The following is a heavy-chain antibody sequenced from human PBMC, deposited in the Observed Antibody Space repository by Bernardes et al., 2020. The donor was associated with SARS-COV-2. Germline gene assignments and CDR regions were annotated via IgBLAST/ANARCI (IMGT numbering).Heavy chain of an antibody. Sequence: LSLTCSVSGGSISSSYWSWIRQPPGKGLEWVGCIYNGGSTNYNPSLKSRVTISVDTSKNQFSLKLRSVTAADTAVYYCARDLVADSRGYYTVFDYWGQGTLVTVSS. J-gene: IGHJ4*02. CDR2: IYNGGST. D-gene: IGHD3-22*01. V-gene: IGHV4-59*01. CDR3: ARDLVADSRGYYTVFDY. CDR1: GGSISSSY.